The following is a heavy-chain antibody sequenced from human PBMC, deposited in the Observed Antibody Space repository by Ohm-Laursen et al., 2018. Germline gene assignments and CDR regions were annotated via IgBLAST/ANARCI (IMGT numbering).Heavy chain of an antibody. Sequence: ASVKVSCKTSGYTFINYDIHWVRQASGQGLEWIGWMNPKNDDTGYAHKFQGRVTMSRNTSISTANLEMTSLRSEDTAVYYCARGRLSGTRRALDIWGQGTLVTVSS. V-gene: IGHV1-8*01. CDR1: GYTFINYD. CDR2: MNPKNDDT. CDR3: ARGRLSGTRRALDI. J-gene: IGHJ3*02. D-gene: IGHD1-7*01.